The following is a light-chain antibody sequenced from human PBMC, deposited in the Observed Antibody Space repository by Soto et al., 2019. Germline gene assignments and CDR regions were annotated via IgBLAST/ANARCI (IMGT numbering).Light chain of an antibody. Sequence: VMTQSPLSLPVTLGQPASISCRSSQRLLYSDGNTYLNWFQQRPGQSPRRLIYKVSNRDSGVPDRFSGSGSGTDFALKISRVEADDVGVYYCMQGTHWPTTFGQGTRLEIK. CDR3: MQGTHWPTT. CDR2: KVS. CDR1: QRLLYSDGNTY. J-gene: IGKJ5*01. V-gene: IGKV2-30*01.